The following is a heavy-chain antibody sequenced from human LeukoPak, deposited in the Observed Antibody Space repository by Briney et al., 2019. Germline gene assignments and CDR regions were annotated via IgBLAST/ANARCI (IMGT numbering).Heavy chain of an antibody. D-gene: IGHD3-3*01. CDR3: ARPHLTWRGEYLDP. CDR2: VYSTGNT. CDR1: GDSINSNSYH. V-gene: IGHV4-39*01. Sequence: PSETLPLTCTVSGDSINSNSYHWGWIRQPPGKGLEWIGTVYSTGNTYYTPSLKSRVTISVDTSNNQFSLKLTSVTAADTAVYYCARPHLTWRGEYLDPWGQGPLVTVSS. J-gene: IGHJ5*02.